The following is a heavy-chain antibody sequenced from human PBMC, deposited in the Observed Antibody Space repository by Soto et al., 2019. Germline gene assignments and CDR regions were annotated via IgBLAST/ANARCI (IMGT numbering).Heavy chain of an antibody. CDR3: AKHSGLQADSSGCYYGRGYYGMDV. J-gene: IGHJ6*02. V-gene: IGHV3-23*01. D-gene: IGHD3-22*01. CDR2: ISGSGGST. Sequence: GGSLRLSCAASGFTFSSYAMSWVRQAPGKGLEWVSAISGSGGSTYYADSVKGRFTISRDNSKNTLYLQMNSLRAEDTAVYYCAKHSGLQADSSGCYYGRGYYGMDVWGQGTTVTVS. CDR1: GFTFSSYA.